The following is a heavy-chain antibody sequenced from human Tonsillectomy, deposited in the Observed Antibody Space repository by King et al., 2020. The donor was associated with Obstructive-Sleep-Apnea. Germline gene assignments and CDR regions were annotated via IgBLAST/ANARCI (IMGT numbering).Heavy chain of an antibody. V-gene: IGHV4-38-2*02. CDR3: AGDIQPAATLNFDY. CDR1: GYSISNGYY. D-gene: IGHD2-2*01. CDR2: IYYSGST. Sequence: VQLQESGPGLVIPSETLSLTCPVSGYSISNGYYWGWIRQPPGKGLEWIGSIYYSGSTYYNPSPKSRVTISVDTSKNQFSLKLSSVTAADTAVYYCAGDIQPAATLNFDYWGQGTLVTVSS. J-gene: IGHJ4*02.